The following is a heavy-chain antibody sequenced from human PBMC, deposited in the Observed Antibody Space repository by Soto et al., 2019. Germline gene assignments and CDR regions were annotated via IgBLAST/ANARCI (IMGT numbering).Heavy chain of an antibody. CDR3: AKWTSLYSSSSVGVSYYYYYGMDV. J-gene: IGHJ6*02. V-gene: IGHV3-23*01. D-gene: IGHD6-6*01. CDR1: GFTFSSYA. CDR2: ISGSGGST. Sequence: PGGSLRLSCAASGFTFSSYAMSWVRQAPGKGLEWVSAISGSGGSTYYADFVKGRFTISRDNPKNTLYLQMNSLRAEDTAVYYCAKWTSLYSSSSVGVSYYYYYGMDVWGQGTTVPVSS.